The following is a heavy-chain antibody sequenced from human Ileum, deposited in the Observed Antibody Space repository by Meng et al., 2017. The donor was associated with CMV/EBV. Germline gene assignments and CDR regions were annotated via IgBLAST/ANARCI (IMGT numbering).Heavy chain of an antibody. CDR1: GASINSHY. CDR3: ARYYCIGSSCYRTNWFDP. V-gene: IGHV4-59*11. Sequence: SETLSLTCTVSGASINSHYWSRIRQPPGKGLEWIGYLYYSGITNSSPSLKSRITMSLDTSKNQFSLQLRSVTAADTAVYYCARYYCIGSSCYRTNWFDPWGQGTLVTVSS. J-gene: IGHJ5*02. CDR2: LYYSGIT. D-gene: IGHD3-22*01.